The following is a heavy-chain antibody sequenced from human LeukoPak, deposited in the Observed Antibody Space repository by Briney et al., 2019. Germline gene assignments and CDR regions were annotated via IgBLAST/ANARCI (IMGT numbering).Heavy chain of an antibody. CDR2: IYWDDDK. CDR3: AHRISSGSYYSFDAFDI. CDR1: GFSLSTSGVG. J-gene: IGHJ3*02. D-gene: IGHD3-10*01. V-gene: IGHV2-5*02. Sequence: SGPTLVKPTQTLTLTCTFSGFSLSTSGVGVGWIRQPPGKALEWLALIYWDDDKRYSPSLKSRLTITKDTSKNQVVLTMTNMDPVDTATYYCAHRISSGSYYSFDAFDIWGQGTMVTVSS.